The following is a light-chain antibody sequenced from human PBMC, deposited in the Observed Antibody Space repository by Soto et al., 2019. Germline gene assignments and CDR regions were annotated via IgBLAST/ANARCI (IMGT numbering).Light chain of an antibody. CDR1: SSDIGNNY. CDR3: GTWDGSLSAGV. CDR2: DNN. J-gene: IGLJ3*02. V-gene: IGLV1-51*01. Sequence: QSVLTQPPSVSAAPGQKVTISCSGNSSDIGNNYVSWYQQLPGTAPKLLIYDNNERPSGIPDRFSGSKSGTSATLGITGLQTGDEADYYCGTWDGSLSAGVFGGGTKLTVL.